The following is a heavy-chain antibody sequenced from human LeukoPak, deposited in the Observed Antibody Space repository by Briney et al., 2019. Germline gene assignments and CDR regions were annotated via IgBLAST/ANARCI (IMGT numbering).Heavy chain of an antibody. CDR3: ALIGDHAWFDP. CDR1: GYTFNGYY. D-gene: IGHD3-10*01. CDR2: INPNSGGT. J-gene: IGHJ5*02. Sequence: ASVKVSCKASGYTFNGYYMFWLRQAPGQGLEWMGWINPNSGGTNYAQEFQGRVTMTRDMSISTAYMELSTLRSDDTAVYYCALIGDHAWFDPWGQGTLVTVSS. V-gene: IGHV1-2*02.